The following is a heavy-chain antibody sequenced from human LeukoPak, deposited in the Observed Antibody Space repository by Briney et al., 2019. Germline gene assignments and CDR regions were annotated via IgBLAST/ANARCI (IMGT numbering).Heavy chain of an antibody. CDR3: ARRSSSWSLNYYYGMDV. D-gene: IGHD6-13*01. CDR1: FGSINNADYY. Sequence: SETLSLTCTVSFGSINNADYYWSWIRQTPGKGLEWIAYIYYSGITYYNPSLKSRVTISVDTSKNQFSLKLSSVTAADTAVYYCARRSSSWSLNYYYGMDVWGQGTTVTVSS. J-gene: IGHJ6*02. V-gene: IGHV4-30-4*01. CDR2: IYYSGIT.